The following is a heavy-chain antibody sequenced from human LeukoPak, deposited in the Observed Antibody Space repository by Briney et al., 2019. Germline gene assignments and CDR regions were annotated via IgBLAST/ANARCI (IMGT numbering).Heavy chain of an antibody. CDR2: ISGSTGNT. CDR3: AKDGRYSSGWYDY. CDR1: GFTFSSYA. V-gene: IGHV3-23*01. J-gene: IGHJ4*02. Sequence: GGSLRLSCGASGFTFSSYAMSWVRQAPGKGLEWVSAISGSTGNTYYADSVKGRFTISRDNSKNTVYLQMNSLRAEDTAVYYCAKDGRYSSGWYDYWGQGTLVTVSS. D-gene: IGHD6-19*01.